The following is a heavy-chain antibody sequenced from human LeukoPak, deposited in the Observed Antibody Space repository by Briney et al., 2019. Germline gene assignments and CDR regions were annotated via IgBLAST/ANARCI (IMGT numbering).Heavy chain of an antibody. D-gene: IGHD6-6*01. CDR2: IYYSGST. Sequence: SETLSLTCTVSGGSISSYYWSWIRQPPGKGLEWIGYIYYSGSTNYNPSLKSRVTISVDTSKNQFSLKLSSVTAADTAVYYCARSPKYSSSNWFDPWGQGTLVTVSS. J-gene: IGHJ5*02. V-gene: IGHV4-59*01. CDR1: GGSISSYY. CDR3: ARSPKYSSSNWFDP.